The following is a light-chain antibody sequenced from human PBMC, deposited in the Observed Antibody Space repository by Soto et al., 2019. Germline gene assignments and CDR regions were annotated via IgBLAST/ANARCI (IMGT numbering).Light chain of an antibody. CDR3: QTWATGIRV. Sequence: QAVVTQSPSASASLGASVKLTCTLSSGHSSYAIAWHQQQPEKGPRYPMNLNGDGSHTKGDGIPDRFSGSSSGAERYLTISSLQSEDEADYYCQTWATGIRVFGGGTKLTVL. CDR1: SGHSSYA. CDR2: LNGDGSH. V-gene: IGLV4-69*01. J-gene: IGLJ3*02.